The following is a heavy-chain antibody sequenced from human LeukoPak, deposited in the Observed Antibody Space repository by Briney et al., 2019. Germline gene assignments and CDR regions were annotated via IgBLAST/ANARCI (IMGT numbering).Heavy chain of an antibody. V-gene: IGHV4-38-2*01. CDR3: ARGSADDFWSGYSPNWFDP. J-gene: IGHJ5*02. CDR1: GYSISSGYY. D-gene: IGHD3-3*01. Sequence: SETLSLTCAVSGYSISSGYYWGWIRQPPGKGLEWIGSIYHSGSTYYNPSLKSRVTLSVDTSKNQFSLKLSSVTAADTAVYYCARGSADDFWSGYSPNWFDPWGQGTLVTDSS. CDR2: IYHSGST.